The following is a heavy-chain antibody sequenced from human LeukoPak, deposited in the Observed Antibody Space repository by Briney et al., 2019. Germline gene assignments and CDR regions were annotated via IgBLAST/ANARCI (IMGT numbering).Heavy chain of an antibody. CDR1: GGAFSSYA. D-gene: IGHD6-19*01. Sequence: SVKVSCKASGGAFSSYAISWVRQAPGQGLEWMGGIIPIFGTANYAQKFQGRVTITADESTSTAYMELSSLRSEDTAVYYCARGGAGYSSGWYRYYYYYYMDVWGKGTTVTVSS. V-gene: IGHV1-69*13. CDR3: ARGGAGYSSGWYRYYYYYYMDV. CDR2: IIPIFGTA. J-gene: IGHJ6*03.